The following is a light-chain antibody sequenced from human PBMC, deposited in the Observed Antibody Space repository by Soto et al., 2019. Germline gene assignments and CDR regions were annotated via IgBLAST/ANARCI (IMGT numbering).Light chain of an antibody. CDR1: QSISTW. CDR3: QHYTTYSGT. CDR2: WAS. Sequence: DIHMTQSPATLCAAVGDRVTITCRASQSISTWLAWYQQKPGKAPKLLIYWASSLESGVPSRFSGSGSGTELTLTISSPQTDDFATYYCQHYTTYSGTFGPGTKVDIK. J-gene: IGKJ3*01. V-gene: IGKV1-5*03.